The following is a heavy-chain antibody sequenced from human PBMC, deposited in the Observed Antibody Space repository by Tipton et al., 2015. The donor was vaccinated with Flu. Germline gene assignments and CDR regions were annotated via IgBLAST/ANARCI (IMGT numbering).Heavy chain of an antibody. V-gene: IGHV3-9*01. D-gene: IGHD2-15*01. Sequence: SLRLSCAASGFTFDDYAMHWVRQAPGKGLEWVSGISWNSGSIGYADSVKGRFTISRDNAKNSLYLQMNSLRAEDTALYYCAKDIPPRVLGGGGDYWGQGTLVTVSS. CDR2: ISWNSGSI. CDR3: AKDIPPRVLGGGGDY. CDR1: GFTFDDYA. J-gene: IGHJ4*02.